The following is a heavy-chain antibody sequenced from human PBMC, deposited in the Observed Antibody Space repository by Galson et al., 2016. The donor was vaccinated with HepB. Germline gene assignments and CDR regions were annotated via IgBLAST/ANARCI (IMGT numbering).Heavy chain of an antibody. J-gene: IGHJ6*02. CDR1: GFTFSSYL. CDR2: IRRSSSSI. V-gene: IGHV3-48*04. Sequence: SLRLSCAASGFTFSSYLINWVRQAPGKGLEWVSYIRRSSSSINYADSVKGRFTISRDDAKNLLYLQMSSLRAEDTAVYFCARGLGDFWCGGRSRGAMDVWGQGTTVTVSS. D-gene: IGHD3-3*01. CDR3: ARGLGDFWCGGRSRGAMDV.